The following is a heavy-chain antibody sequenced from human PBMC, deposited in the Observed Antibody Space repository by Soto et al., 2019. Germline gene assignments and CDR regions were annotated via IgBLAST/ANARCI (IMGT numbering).Heavy chain of an antibody. CDR3: AKVHRDIVATLSAFAI. CDR2: ISGSGGST. D-gene: IGHD5-12*01. V-gene: IGHV3-23*01. CDR1: GFTFSSYA. J-gene: IGHJ3*02. Sequence: GGSLRLSCAASGFTFSSYAMSWVRQAPGKGLEWVSAISGSGGSTYYADSVKGRFTISRDNSKNTLYLQMNSLRAEDTAVYYCAKVHRDIVATLSAFAIWGQGTMVTVSS.